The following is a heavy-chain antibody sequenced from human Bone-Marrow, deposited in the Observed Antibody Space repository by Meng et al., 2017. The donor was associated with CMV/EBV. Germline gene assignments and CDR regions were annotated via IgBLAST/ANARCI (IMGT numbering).Heavy chain of an antibody. D-gene: IGHD2-2*01. CDR1: GFTFSNAW. CDR2: IKSKTAGGTT. J-gene: IGHJ4*02. Sequence: GGSLRLSCAASGFTFSNAWMSWVRQAPGKGLEWVGRIKSKTAGGTTDYAAPVKGRFTISRDDSKNTLYLQMNSLKTEDTAVYYCTTEGSTRSLWGGYFDYWGQGTLVTVSS. CDR3: TTEGSTRSLWGGYFDY. V-gene: IGHV3-15*01.